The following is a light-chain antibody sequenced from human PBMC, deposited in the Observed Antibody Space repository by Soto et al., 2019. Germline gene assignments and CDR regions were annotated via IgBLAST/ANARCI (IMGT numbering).Light chain of an antibody. V-gene: IGKV3D-15*01. Sequence: DIELTQSPGTLYLSLGEGATLSCRDIQSGSNNYLAWYQQKPGQAPSLLIYGASNRATGIPARVSGRGSGTEVTLTIISRPSEDFSVYYCQQDNKWPPSTVGQGTRLEIK. CDR2: GAS. J-gene: IGKJ5*01. CDR1: QSGSNN. CDR3: QQDNKWPPST.